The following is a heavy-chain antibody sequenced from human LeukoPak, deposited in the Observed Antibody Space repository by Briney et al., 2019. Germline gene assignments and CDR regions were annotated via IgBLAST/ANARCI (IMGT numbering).Heavy chain of an antibody. D-gene: IGHD3-10*01. V-gene: IGHV4-39*01. CDR3: ARLRSGSSLNS. Sequence: PSETLSLTCTVSGDSISKSSYYWVWIRQPPGKGLEWIGSIHYSGSIYYNPSLKSRVAKSIDTSKNQFSLKLSPVTAADTAVYYCARLRSGSSLNSWGQGTLVTVSS. CDR2: IHYSGSI. J-gene: IGHJ4*02. CDR1: GDSISKSSYY.